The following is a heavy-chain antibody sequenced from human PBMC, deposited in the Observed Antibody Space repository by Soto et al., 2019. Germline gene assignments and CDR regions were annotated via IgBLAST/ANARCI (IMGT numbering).Heavy chain of an antibody. CDR2: ISSDGSDK. D-gene: IGHD3-10*01. CDR3: ARDRLYGAGLIDV. Sequence: QVQLVESGGGVVQPGRSLRRSCAASGFTFSSYGMHWVRQAPGKGLEWVAVISSDGSDKYYADSVKGRFTISRVNSKNTLYVQLNRMRAEDTDLYYCARDRLYGAGLIDVWGQGTTVTVSS. CDR1: GFTFSSYG. V-gene: IGHV3-30-3*01. J-gene: IGHJ6*02.